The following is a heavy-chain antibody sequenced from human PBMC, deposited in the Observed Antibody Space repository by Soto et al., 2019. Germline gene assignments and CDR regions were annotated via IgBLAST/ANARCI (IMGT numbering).Heavy chain of an antibody. CDR1: GFTFSSHG. Sequence: GGSLRHSCAASGFTFSSHGMHWVRQAPGKGLEWVAIIWYDGSNEYYADSVKGRFTISRDNSKNTLYLQMSSLRVDDTAVYYCARDYTSTGYGLVYWGQGALVTVSS. CDR3: ARDYTSTGYGLVY. D-gene: IGHD6-25*01. J-gene: IGHJ4*02. CDR2: IWYDGSNE. V-gene: IGHV3-33*01.